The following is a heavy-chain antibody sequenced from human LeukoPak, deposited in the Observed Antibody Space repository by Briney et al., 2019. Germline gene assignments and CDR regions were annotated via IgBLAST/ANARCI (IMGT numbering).Heavy chain of an antibody. D-gene: IGHD4-17*01. J-gene: IGHJ4*02. Sequence: PGGSLRLSCAASGFTYSSYSMNWVRQAPGKGLEWVSSISSSSSYIYYADSVKGRFIISRDNAKNSLYLQMNSLRAEDTAVYYCARAYGDFSKPFDYWGQGTLVTVSS. CDR2: ISSSSSYI. V-gene: IGHV3-21*01. CDR3: ARAYGDFSKPFDY. CDR1: GFTYSSYS.